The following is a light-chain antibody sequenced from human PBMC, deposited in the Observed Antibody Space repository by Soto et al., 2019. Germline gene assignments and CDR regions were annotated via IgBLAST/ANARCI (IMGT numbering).Light chain of an antibody. CDR1: QDIGND. CDR3: LQVFNFPRA. Sequence: AIQMTQSPSSLAGSVGDRLTITCRASQDIGNDLGWYQQKPGKAPKLLIYAASSLRSGVSSRFSGSGSGTEFTLTISSLQPEDFATYYCLQVFNFPRAFGQGTKVDIK. CDR2: AAS. V-gene: IGKV1-6*02. J-gene: IGKJ1*01.